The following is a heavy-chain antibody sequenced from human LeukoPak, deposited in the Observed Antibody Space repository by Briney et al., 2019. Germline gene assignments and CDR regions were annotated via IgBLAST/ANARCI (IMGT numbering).Heavy chain of an antibody. CDR3: ARGDGDGPARRAFDI. CDR1: GYTFTGYY. V-gene: IGHV1-2*02. Sequence: GASVNLSCKASGYTFTGYYMHWVRQAPGQGLEWMGWINPTSGDTNYLQKFQGRVIMTRDTSVSTAYMELSRVRSDDTAVYYCARGDGDGPARRAFDIWGQGTMVTVSS. J-gene: IGHJ3*02. CDR2: INPTSGDT. D-gene: IGHD7-27*01.